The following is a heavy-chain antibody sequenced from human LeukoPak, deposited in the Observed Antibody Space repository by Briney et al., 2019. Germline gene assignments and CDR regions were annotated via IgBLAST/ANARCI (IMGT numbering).Heavy chain of an antibody. Sequence: GGSLRLSCAASGFTFSSYGMHWVRQAPGKGPEWVAVISYDGSNKYYADSVKGRFTISRDNSKNTLYLQMNSLRAEDTAVYYCGSVFDYWGQGALVTVSP. CDR3: GSVFDY. V-gene: IGHV3-30*03. J-gene: IGHJ4*02. CDR2: ISYDGSNK. CDR1: GFTFSSYG.